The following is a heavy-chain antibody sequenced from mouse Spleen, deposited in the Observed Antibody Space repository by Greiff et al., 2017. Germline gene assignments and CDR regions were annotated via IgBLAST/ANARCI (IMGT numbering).Heavy chain of an antibody. CDR1: GYTFTSYW. J-gene: IGHJ1*01. CDR2: IYPGNSDT. Sequence: EVQRVESGTVLARPGASVKMSCKTSGYTFTSYWMHWVKQRPGQGLEWIGSIYPGNSDTSYNQKFKGKAKLTAVTSASTAYMELSSLTNEDSAVYYCTTMITTTGSSYWYFDVWGAGTTVTVSS. CDR3: TTMITTTGSSYWYFDV. V-gene: IGHV1-5*01. D-gene: IGHD2-4*01.